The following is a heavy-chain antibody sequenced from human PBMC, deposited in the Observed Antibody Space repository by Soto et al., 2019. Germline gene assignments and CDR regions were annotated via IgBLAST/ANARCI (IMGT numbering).Heavy chain of an antibody. CDR1: GYTFIGYY. Sequence: ASVKVSCKASGYTFIGYYMHWVRQAPGQGLEWMGWINPNSGDTNYAQKFQGRVNMTRDTSISTAYTELSRLRFDDTAVYYCARARTNYYNTSDYDFWGQGTLVTVSS. V-gene: IGHV1-2*02. CDR2: INPNSGDT. CDR3: ARARTNYYNTSDYDF. D-gene: IGHD3-22*01. J-gene: IGHJ4*02.